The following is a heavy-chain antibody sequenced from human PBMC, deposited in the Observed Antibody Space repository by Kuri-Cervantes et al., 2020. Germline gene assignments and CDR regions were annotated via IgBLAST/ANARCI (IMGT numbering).Heavy chain of an antibody. J-gene: IGHJ4*02. CDR2: ISVGSTTI. CDR1: GFTFSAYS. V-gene: IGHV3-48*01. D-gene: IGHD2-15*01. Sequence: GGSLRLSCAASGFTFSAYSMNWLRQAPGKGLEWLAYISVGSTTIYYADSVKGRFTISRDNSKNTLYLQMNSLRAEDTAVYYCAREGGGGRTQVDYWGQGTLVTVSS. CDR3: AREGGGGRTQVDY.